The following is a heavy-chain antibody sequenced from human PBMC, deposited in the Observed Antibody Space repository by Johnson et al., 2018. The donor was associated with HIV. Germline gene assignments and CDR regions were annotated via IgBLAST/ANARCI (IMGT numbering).Heavy chain of an antibody. V-gene: IGHV3-9*01. J-gene: IGHJ3*02. CDR1: GFTFDDYA. D-gene: IGHD6-13*01. Sequence: VQLVESGGGLVQPGRSLRLSCAASGFTFDDYAMHWVRQAPGKGLEWVSGISWNSGNIGYADSVRGRFTIARDNAKNSLYLQMNSLRAEDTALYYCAKVWQQLAHDAFDIWGQGTMVTVSS. CDR2: ISWNSGNI. CDR3: AKVWQQLAHDAFDI.